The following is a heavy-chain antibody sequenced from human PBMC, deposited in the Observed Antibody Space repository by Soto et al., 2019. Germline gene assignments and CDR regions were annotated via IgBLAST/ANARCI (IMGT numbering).Heavy chain of an antibody. Sequence: QVQLVQSGAEMKKPGSSVKVSCQSSGGTFNTYAMNWVRQAPGQGPEWMGDISPMFGAANYAPKFQGRVTITADESKGTSYMQLSSLTSEDTALYFCAREVQVHTPAFVCWGQGTLVTVSS. J-gene: IGHJ4*02. V-gene: IGHV1-69*19. CDR3: AREVQVHTPAFVC. CDR2: ISPMFGAA. D-gene: IGHD3-10*01. CDR1: GGTFNTYA.